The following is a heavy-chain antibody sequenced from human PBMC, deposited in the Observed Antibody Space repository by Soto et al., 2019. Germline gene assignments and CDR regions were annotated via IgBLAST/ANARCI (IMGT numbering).Heavy chain of an antibody. D-gene: IGHD3-10*01. CDR1: GYTFTSYG. CDR3: ARVDTMVRGANAWFDP. V-gene: IGHV1-18*04. CDR2: ISAYNGNT. Sequence: ASVKVSCKASGYTFTSYGISWVRQAPGQGLEWMGWISAYNGNTNYAQKLQGRVTMTTDTSTSTAYMELRSLRSDDTAVYYCARVDTMVRGANAWFDPWGQGTLVTVSS. J-gene: IGHJ5*02.